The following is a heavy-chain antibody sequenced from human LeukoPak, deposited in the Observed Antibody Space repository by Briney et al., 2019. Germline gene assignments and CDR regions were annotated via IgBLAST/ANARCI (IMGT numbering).Heavy chain of an antibody. CDR2: INGDGSRT. CDR3: ARGFLLELRYYYYYMDV. V-gene: IGHV3-74*01. Sequence: GGSLRLSCAASGFTFGSYWMHWVRQAPGKGLVWVSRINGDGSRTSYADSVKDRFTISRDNAKNSLYLQMNSLRAEDTAVYYCARGFLLELRYYYYYMDVWGKGTTVTVSS. CDR1: GFTFGSYW. J-gene: IGHJ6*03. D-gene: IGHD3-3*01.